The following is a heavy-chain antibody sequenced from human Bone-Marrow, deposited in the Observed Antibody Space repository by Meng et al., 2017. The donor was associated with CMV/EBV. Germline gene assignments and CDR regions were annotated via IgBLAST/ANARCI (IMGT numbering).Heavy chain of an antibody. CDR3: ARTGSLGGISYYDFWSGYYLAHYFDY. V-gene: IGHV6-1*01. Sequence: SETLSLTCAISGDSVSSNSAAWNWIRQSPSRGLESLGRTYYRSKWYNDYAVSVKSRITINPDTSKNQFSLQLNSVTPEDTAGYCCARTGSLGGISYYDFWSGYYLAHYFDYWGQETLVTVSS. CDR1: GDSVSSNSAA. J-gene: IGHJ4*02. D-gene: IGHD3-3*01. CDR2: TYYRSKWYN.